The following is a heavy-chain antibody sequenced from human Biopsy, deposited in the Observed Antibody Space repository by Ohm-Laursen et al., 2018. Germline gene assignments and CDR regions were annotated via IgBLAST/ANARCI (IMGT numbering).Heavy chain of an antibody. V-gene: IGHV4-59*01. CDR1: GGSISSDY. CDR2: IYYSGST. CDR3: ARGQDYGGNKAFDI. J-gene: IGHJ3*02. D-gene: IGHD4-23*01. Sequence: SETLSLTCSVSGGSISSDYWSWIRQTPGKGLEWIGYIYYSGSTNYNPSLKSRVTISVDTSKNQFSLKLNSMTTADTAVYYCARGQDYGGNKAFDIWGQGTKVTVSS.